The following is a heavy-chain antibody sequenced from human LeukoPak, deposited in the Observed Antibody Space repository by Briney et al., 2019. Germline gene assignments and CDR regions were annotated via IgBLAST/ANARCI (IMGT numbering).Heavy chain of an antibody. Sequence: KPGGSLRLSCEASGFTFSDYYMTWMRQAPGKGLEWVSYISGSGTDILYADSVKGRFTMSRDNAKNSLYLQMNSLRTEDTAVYYCARVWEYRDYYDSTAYYRFDHWGQGTPVTVSS. CDR3: ARVWEYRDYYDSTAYYRFDH. J-gene: IGHJ4*02. D-gene: IGHD3-22*01. CDR1: GFTFSDYY. V-gene: IGHV3-11*04. CDR2: ISGSGTDI.